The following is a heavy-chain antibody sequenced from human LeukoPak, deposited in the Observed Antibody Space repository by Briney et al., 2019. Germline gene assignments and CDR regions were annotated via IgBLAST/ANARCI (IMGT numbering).Heavy chain of an antibody. V-gene: IGHV3-7*01. J-gene: IGHJ6*02. Sequence: SGGSLRLSCAASGFTFSSYWMSWVRQAPGKGLEWVASIKQDGSEKYYVDSVKGRFTISRDNAKNSLYLQMNSLRAEDTAVYYCARVGCSSTSCYSSYYYYYGMDVWGQGTTVTVSS. CDR3: ARVGCSSTSCYSSYYYYYGMDV. CDR2: IKQDGSEK. D-gene: IGHD2-2*01. CDR1: GFTFSSYW.